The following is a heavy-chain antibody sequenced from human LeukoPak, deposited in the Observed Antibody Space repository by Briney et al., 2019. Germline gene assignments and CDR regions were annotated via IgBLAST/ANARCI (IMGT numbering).Heavy chain of an antibody. Sequence: GGSLRLSCAASGFTFSSCSMNWVRQAPGKGLEWVSSISSSSSYMYYADSVKGRFTISRDNAKNSLYLQMNSLRAEDTAVYYCARDPFYGSGSYSPIDYWGQGTLVTVSS. CDR3: ARDPFYGSGSYSPIDY. CDR2: ISSSSSYM. D-gene: IGHD3-10*01. J-gene: IGHJ4*02. CDR1: GFTFSSCS. V-gene: IGHV3-21*01.